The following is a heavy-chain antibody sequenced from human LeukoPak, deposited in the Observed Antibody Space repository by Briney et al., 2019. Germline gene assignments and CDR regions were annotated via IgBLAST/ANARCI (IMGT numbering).Heavy chain of an antibody. D-gene: IGHD5-24*01. CDR2: ISSSSSNI. J-gene: IGHJ4*02. CDR1: GFTFSSYE. CDR3: ARVDGYSLGFDC. Sequence: GGSLRLSCAASGFTFSSYEMNWVRQAPGKGLEWVSSISSSSSNIYYADSVKGRLTISRDNSKNTLYLQMNSLRVEDTAVYYCARVDGYSLGFDCWGQGALVTVSS. V-gene: IGHV3-21*01.